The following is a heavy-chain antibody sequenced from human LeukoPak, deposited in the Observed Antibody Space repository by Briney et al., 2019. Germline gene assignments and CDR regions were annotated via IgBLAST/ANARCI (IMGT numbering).Heavy chain of an antibody. D-gene: IGHD1-26*01. CDR1: GFTFSLSV. CDR2: ITGDGNIA. V-gene: IGHV3-23*01. Sequence: GGSLRLSCAASGFTFSLSVMNWARQAPGKGLEGIAGITGDGNIAYYADSAKGRFRIFRDNFENTLYLEIDSLRVDDTALYYCTKDRVGTTRGGDFWGRGTLVTVSS. CDR3: TKDRVGTTRGGDF. J-gene: IGHJ4*02.